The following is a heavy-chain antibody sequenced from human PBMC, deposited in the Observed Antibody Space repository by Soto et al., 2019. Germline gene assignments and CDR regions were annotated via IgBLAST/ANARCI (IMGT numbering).Heavy chain of an antibody. CDR1: GYIFTSYW. V-gene: IGHV5-51*03. CDR3: ERIHVERMDTRTLLYFDY. Sequence: GKSLKISCKGSGYIFTSYWIGWVRQMPGKGLEWMGIIYPGDSDTRYSPSFQGQVTISADKSISTAYLQWSSLKASDTAMYYCERIHVERMDTRTLLYFDYWGQGTLVTVS. D-gene: IGHD5-18*01. CDR2: IYPGDSDT. J-gene: IGHJ4*02.